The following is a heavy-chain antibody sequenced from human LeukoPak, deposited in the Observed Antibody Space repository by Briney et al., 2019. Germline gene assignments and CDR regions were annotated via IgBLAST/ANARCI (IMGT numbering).Heavy chain of an antibody. CDR1: GFTFSSYG. Sequence: PGRSLRLSCAASGFTFSSYGMHWVRQAPGKGLEWVAVIWYDGSNKYYADSVKGRFTISRDNSKNTLYLQMNSLRAEDTAVYYCAKDTAAGPSGFDYWGQGTLVTVSS. D-gene: IGHD6-13*01. CDR2: IWYDGSNK. CDR3: AKDTAAGPSGFDY. J-gene: IGHJ4*02. V-gene: IGHV3-33*06.